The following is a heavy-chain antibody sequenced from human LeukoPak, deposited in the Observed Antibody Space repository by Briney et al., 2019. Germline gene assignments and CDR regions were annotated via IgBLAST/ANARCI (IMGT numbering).Heavy chain of an antibody. J-gene: IGHJ4*02. V-gene: IGHV1-69*05. CDR1: VGTFSSYG. CDR3: ARGHHDPYFDY. D-gene: IGHD1-1*01. Sequence: PVKVSCKASVGTFSSYGISWVRQAPGQGLEWMGGIIPIFGTANYAQKFQGRVTITTDESTSTAYMELSSLRSEDTAVYYCARGHHDPYFDYWGQGTLVTVSS. CDR2: IIPIFGTA.